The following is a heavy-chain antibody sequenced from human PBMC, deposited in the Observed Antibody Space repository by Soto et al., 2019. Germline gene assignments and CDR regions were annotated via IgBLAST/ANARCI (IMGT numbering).Heavy chain of an antibody. V-gene: IGHV3-30-3*01. CDR1: GFTFSSYA. D-gene: IGHD6-13*01. Sequence: GGSLRLSCAASGFTFSSYAMHWVRQAPGKGLEWVAVISYDGSNKYYADSVKGRFTISRDNSKNTLYLQMNSLRAEGTAVYYCARDGLSSSWYRGWFDPWGQGTLVTVSS. J-gene: IGHJ5*02. CDR2: ISYDGSNK. CDR3: ARDGLSSSWYRGWFDP.